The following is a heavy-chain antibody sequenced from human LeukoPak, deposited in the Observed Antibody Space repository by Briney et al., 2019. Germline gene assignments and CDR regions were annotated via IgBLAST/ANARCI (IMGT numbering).Heavy chain of an antibody. D-gene: IGHD2-8*01. CDR3: ARGPVSPKDYYYYYGMDV. Sequence: SETLSLTCAVSGGSISSGGYSWSWNRQPRGRGLEWIGYIYHSGSTYYNPSLKSRVTISVDRSKNQFSLKLSSVTAADTAVYYCARGPVSPKDYYYYYGMDVWGQGTTVTVSS. J-gene: IGHJ6*02. CDR1: GGSISSGGYS. V-gene: IGHV4-30-2*01. CDR2: IYHSGST.